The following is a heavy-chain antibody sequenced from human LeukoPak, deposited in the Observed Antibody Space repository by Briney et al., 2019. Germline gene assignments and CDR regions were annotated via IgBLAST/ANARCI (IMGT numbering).Heavy chain of an antibody. Sequence: GGSLRLSCAASGSTFSSYGMHWVRQAPGKGLEWVAVICYDGSNKYYADSVKGRFTISRDNSKNTLYLQMNSLRAEDTAVYYCARDRGSTTIFGRPENWFDPWGQGTLVTVSS. J-gene: IGHJ5*02. CDR2: ICYDGSNK. V-gene: IGHV3-33*01. D-gene: IGHD3-3*01. CDR1: GSTFSSYG. CDR3: ARDRGSTTIFGRPENWFDP.